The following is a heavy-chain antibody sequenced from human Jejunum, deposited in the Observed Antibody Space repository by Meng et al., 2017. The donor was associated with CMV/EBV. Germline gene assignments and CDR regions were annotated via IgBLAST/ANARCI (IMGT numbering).Heavy chain of an antibody. CDR2: ITNTGRTI. CDR1: GLTLNDNY. CDR3: ARDRGCTAGSCYDDY. Sequence: GLTLNDNYLRWSRKAPGKGLEWVSIITNTGRTIYYADSVKGRFNISRDNTKNSLYLQMNSLRAEDTAVYYCARDRGCTAGSCYDDYWGQGTLVTVSS. J-gene: IGHJ4*02. V-gene: IGHV3-11*01. D-gene: IGHD2-8*02.